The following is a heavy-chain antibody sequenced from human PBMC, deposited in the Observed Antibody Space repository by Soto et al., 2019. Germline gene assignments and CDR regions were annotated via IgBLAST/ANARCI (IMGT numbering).Heavy chain of an antibody. Sequence: QVQLVQSGAEVKKPGASVKVSCKASGYTFTSYAMHWVRQAPGQRLEWMGWINAGNGNTKYSQKFQGRVTITRDTSASTANMGRGSLSSKAPAVYYCAGRVFPAPRGGGWSDPGGQEPLVTVSP. CDR3: AGRVFPAPRGGGWSDP. D-gene: IGHD1-26*01. J-gene: IGHJ5*02. V-gene: IGHV1-3*01. CDR1: GYTFTSYA. CDR2: INAGNGNT.